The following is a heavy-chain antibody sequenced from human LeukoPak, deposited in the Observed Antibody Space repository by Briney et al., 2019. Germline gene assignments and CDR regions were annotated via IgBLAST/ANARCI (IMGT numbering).Heavy chain of an antibody. Sequence: SVKVSCKASGATFSSYAISWVRQAPGQGLEWMGGIIPIFGTANYAQKFQGRVTITADESTSTAYMELSSLRSEDTAVYYCARVSVGGGSYGFTGYYYMDVWGKGATVTVSS. CDR1: GATFSSYA. V-gene: IGHV1-69*13. D-gene: IGHD3-16*01. CDR3: ARVSVGGGSYGFTGYYYMDV. CDR2: IIPIFGTA. J-gene: IGHJ6*03.